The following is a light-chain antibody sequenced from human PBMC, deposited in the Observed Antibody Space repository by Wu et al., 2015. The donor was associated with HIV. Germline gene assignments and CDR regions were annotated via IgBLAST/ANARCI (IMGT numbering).Light chain of an antibody. V-gene: IGKV3-11*01. CDR2: DAS. CDR1: QSIGNS. Sequence: GERATLSCRASQSIGNSLGWYQQKPGQAPRLLIHDASNRATGIPARFSGSGSETDFTLTISSLEPEDFALYYCQQRSTWPLTFGQGTRLEIK. J-gene: IGKJ5*01. CDR3: QQRSTWPLT.